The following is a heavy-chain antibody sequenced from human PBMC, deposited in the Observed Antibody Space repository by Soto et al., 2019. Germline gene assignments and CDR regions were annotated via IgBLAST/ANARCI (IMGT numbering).Heavy chain of an antibody. CDR2: TYYRSNWRH. Sequence: QTLSLTCAISGDSVPSHTAAWNWIRSSPSRGLEWLGRTYYRSNWRHDYAVSVKSRITVNPDTSKNHFSLQLNSVTPDDTAVYYCARGVAGSGFDLWGQGTLVTVSS. CDR3: ARGVAGSGFDL. D-gene: IGHD6-19*01. V-gene: IGHV6-1*01. J-gene: IGHJ4*02. CDR1: GDSVPSHTAA.